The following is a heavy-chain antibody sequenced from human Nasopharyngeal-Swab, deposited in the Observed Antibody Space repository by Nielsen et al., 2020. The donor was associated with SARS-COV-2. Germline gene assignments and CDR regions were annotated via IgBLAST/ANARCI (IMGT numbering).Heavy chain of an antibody. V-gene: IGHV1-2*06. CDR2: INPNSGGT. CDR1: GGTFSSYA. Sequence: ASVKVSCKASGGTFSSYAISWVRQAPGQGLEWMGRINPNSGGTNYAQKFQGRVTMTRDTSISTAYKELSRLRSDDTAVYYCARDPTSVAGTGDYYYGMDVWGQGTTVTVSS. J-gene: IGHJ6*02. D-gene: IGHD6-19*01. CDR3: ARDPTSVAGTGDYYYGMDV.